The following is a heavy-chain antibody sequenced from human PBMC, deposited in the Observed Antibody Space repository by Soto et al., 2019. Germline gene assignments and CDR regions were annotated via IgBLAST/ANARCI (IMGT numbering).Heavy chain of an antibody. Sequence: SVKVSCKTAGFTFSSSAVHLVRQARGHRLQWIGWIDVGSANANYAQMLQERVTISRDMSTSTAYMELSSLTSEDTALYYCVKESVPAAMFAVFDYYGMDVWGQGTPVTVSS. D-gene: IGHD2-2*01. CDR1: GFTFSSSA. J-gene: IGHJ6*02. CDR3: VKESVPAAMFAVFDYYGMDV. V-gene: IGHV1-58*01. CDR2: IDVGSANA.